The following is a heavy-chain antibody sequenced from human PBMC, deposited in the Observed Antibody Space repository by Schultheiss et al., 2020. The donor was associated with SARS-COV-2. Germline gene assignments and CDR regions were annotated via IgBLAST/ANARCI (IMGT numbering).Heavy chain of an antibody. D-gene: IGHD2-2*01. Sequence: GGSLRLSCAGSGFTFSSYAMSWVRQAPGKGLEWVSVIYSGGSTYYADSVKGRFTISRDNAKNTLYLQMSSLRAEDTAVYYCARGPHPFSVPATAVDYWGQGTLVTVSS. CDR3: ARGPHPFSVPATAVDY. CDR2: IYSGGST. CDR1: GFTFSSYA. V-gene: IGHV3-66*02. J-gene: IGHJ4*02.